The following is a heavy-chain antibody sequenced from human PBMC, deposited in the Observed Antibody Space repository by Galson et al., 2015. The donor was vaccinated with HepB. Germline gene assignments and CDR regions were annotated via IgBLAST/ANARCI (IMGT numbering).Heavy chain of an antibody. V-gene: IGHV3-73*01. CDR2: IRSKANSYAT. CDR3: TRHSRLEGGSDAFDI. J-gene: IGHJ3*02. D-gene: IGHD5-12*01. Sequence: SLRLSCAASGFTFSGSAMHWVRQASGKGLEWVGRIRSKANSYATAYAASVKGRFTISRDDSKNTAYLQMNSLKTEDTAVYYCTRHSRLEGGSDAFDIWGQGTMVTVSS. CDR1: GFTFSGSA.